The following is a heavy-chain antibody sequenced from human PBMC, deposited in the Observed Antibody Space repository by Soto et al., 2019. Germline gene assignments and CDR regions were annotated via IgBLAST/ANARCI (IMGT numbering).Heavy chain of an antibody. CDR1: GFSLSTSGLG. CDR2: IYWDDDK. CDR3: ADHRSMSRGVPYYYFDY. D-gene: IGHD3-10*01. J-gene: IGHJ4*02. Sequence: QITLKESGPTLVKPTQTLTLTCTFSGFSLSTSGLGVGWIRQPPGKALEWLALIYWDDDKRYRSSLQSRLTITKDTSKNQVVLTVTNMDPVDTATYYCADHRSMSRGVPYYYFDYWGQGTLVTVSS. V-gene: IGHV2-5*02.